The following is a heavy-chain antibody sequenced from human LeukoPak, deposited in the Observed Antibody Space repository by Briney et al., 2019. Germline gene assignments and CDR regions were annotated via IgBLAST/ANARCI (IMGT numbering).Heavy chain of an antibody. CDR1: GFTFSSYC. D-gene: IGHD3-22*01. Sequence: GGSLRLSCAAAGFTFSSYCMNWVSQVQEKGLEWDSYISSSSTTIYYADSVKGRFTISRDNAKNSLYLQMNSLRAEDTAVYYCARVGRCFRGSPTYYYDSSGYYIDYWGQGTLVTVSS. V-gene: IGHV3-48*01. J-gene: IGHJ4*02. CDR3: ARVGRCFRGSPTYYYDSSGYYIDY. CDR2: ISSSSTTI.